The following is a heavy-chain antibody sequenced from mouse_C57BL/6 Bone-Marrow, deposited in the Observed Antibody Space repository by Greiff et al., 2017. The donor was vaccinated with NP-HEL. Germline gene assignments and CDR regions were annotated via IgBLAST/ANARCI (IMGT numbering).Heavy chain of an antibody. CDR2: INPDNGGT. V-gene: IGHV1-26*01. CDR3: ARKIATVVEDY. Sequence: EVQLQQSGPELVKPGASVKISCKASGYTFTDYYMNWVKQSPGKSLEWIGDINPDNGGTSYNQKFKGKATLTVDKSSSTAYMELRRLTSADSAVYYCARKIATVVEDYWGKGTTLTVAS. J-gene: IGHJ2*01. CDR1: GYTFTDYY. D-gene: IGHD1-1*01.